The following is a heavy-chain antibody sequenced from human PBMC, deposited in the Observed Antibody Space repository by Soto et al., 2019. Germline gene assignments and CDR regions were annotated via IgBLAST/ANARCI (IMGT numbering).Heavy chain of an antibody. J-gene: IGHJ4*02. CDR1: GGSISSQY. CDR2: IYYSGST. CDR3: AIGTVAPNDD. Sequence: SETLSLTCTVSGGSISSQYWSWIRQPPGKGLEWIGYIYYSGSTNYNPSLKSRVTISVDTSQSQFSLNLSSVTAADTAVYYCAIGTVAPNDDWGQGTLVTVSS. D-gene: IGHD6-19*01. V-gene: IGHV4-59*11.